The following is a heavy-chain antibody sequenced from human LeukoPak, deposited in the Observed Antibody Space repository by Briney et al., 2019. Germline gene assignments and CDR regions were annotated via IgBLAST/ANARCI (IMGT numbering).Heavy chain of an antibody. D-gene: IGHD3-10*01. CDR3: AGFGELSSPDY. J-gene: IGHJ4*02. Sequence: GASVKVSCKASGGAFSSYAISWVRQAPGQGLEWMGGIIPIFGTANYAQKFQGRVTITADESTSTAYMELSSLRSEDTAVYYCAGFGELSSPDYWGQGTLVTVSS. CDR2: IIPIFGTA. CDR1: GGAFSSYA. V-gene: IGHV1-69*13.